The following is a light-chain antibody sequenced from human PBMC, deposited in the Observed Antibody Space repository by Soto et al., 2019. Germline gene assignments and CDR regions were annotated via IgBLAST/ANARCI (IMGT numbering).Light chain of an antibody. CDR2: DVS. CDR3: SSCTSTSTVL. V-gene: IGLV2-14*03. CDR1: TSDVGGHNF. J-gene: IGLJ2*01. Sequence: QSVLTQPASVSGSPGQSITISCTGTTSDVGGHNFVSWYQQHPGKAPKLMIYDVSNRPSGVSSRFSGSKSGNTASLTISGLQAEDEADYYCSSCTSTSTVLFGGGTQLTVL.